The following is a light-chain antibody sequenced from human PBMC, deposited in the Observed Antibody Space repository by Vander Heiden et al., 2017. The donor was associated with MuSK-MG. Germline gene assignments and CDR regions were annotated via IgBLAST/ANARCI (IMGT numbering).Light chain of an antibody. Sequence: QAALTQPASVSRSSGQSITISCTGTSSDVGSYNLVSWYQQHPGKAPKLMIYEVSKRPSGVSNRFSGSKSGNTASLTIAGLQAEDEADYYCFSYAGSSTFVFGGGTKLTVL. V-gene: IGLV2-23*02. CDR3: FSYAGSSTFV. CDR2: EVS. CDR1: SSDVGSYNL. J-gene: IGLJ3*02.